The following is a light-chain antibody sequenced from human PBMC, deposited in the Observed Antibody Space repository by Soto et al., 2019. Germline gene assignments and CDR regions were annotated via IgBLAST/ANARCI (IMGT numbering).Light chain of an antibody. CDR1: QSVSSSY. Sequence: EIMLKQSAGTLSLYTGERATLSCRASQSVSSSYLAWYQQKPGQAPRLLIYGASSRATGIPDRFSGSGSGTDFTLTISRLEPEDFAVYYCQQYGSSPPWTFGQGTKVDIK. CDR2: GAS. CDR3: QQYGSSPPWT. J-gene: IGKJ1*01. V-gene: IGKV3-20*01.